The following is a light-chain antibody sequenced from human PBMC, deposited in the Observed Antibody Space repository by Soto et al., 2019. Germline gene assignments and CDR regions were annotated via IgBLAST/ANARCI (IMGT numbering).Light chain of an antibody. CDR1: SSDIGGYTY. V-gene: IGLV2-11*01. J-gene: IGLJ1*01. Sequence: QSVLTQPRSVSGSPGQSVTISCTGTSSDIGGYTYVSWYQQHPGKAPKVIIYDVSERPSGVPDRFSGSKSGNTASLTISGLQPEDEADYYCCSFAGTSTSYVFGTGTKVTVL. CDR2: DVS. CDR3: CSFAGTSTSYV.